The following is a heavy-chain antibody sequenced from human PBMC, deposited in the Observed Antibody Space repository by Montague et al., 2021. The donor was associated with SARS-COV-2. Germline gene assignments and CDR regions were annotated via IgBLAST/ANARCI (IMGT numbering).Heavy chain of an antibody. CDR2: TYYRSRWYN. CDR1: GDSVPSNSAT. J-gene: IGHJ6*02. V-gene: IGHV6-1*01. Sequence: CAISGDSVPSNSATWNWVRQSPSRGLEWLGRTYYRSRWYNDYAVXXRCRVTINPDTSKNQFSLQLNSVTPEDTAIYYCTSGREGNYNVMDVWGQGTTVTVPS. D-gene: IGHD1-1*01. CDR3: TSGREGNYNVMDV.